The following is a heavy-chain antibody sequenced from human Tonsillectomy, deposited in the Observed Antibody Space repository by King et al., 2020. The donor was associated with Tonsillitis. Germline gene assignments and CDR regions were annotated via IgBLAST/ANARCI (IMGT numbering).Heavy chain of an antibody. V-gene: IGHV4-39*01. CDR2: IYYSGST. Sequence: QLQESGPGLVKPSETLSLTCTVSGGSISSSSYYWGWIRQPPGKGLAWIGSIYYSGSTYYNPSLKSRVTISVDTSKNQFSLKLSSVTAADTAVYYCARHCASSSWYLGEEFQHWGQGTLVTVSS. J-gene: IGHJ1*01. CDR3: ARHCASSSWYLGEEFQH. CDR1: GGSISSSSYY. D-gene: IGHD6-13*01.